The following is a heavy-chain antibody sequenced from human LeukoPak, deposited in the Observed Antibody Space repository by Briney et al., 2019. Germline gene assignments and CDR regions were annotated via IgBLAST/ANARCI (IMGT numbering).Heavy chain of an antibody. CDR2: IYSGGST. CDR3: ARVDLRSYGEVY. D-gene: IGHD4-17*01. Sequence: PGGSLRLSCAASGFTVSSNYMSWVRQAPGKGLEWVSVIYSGGSTYYADSVKGRFTISRDNSKNTLYLHMNSLRAEDTAVYYCARVDLRSYGEVYWGQGTLVTVSS. J-gene: IGHJ4*02. V-gene: IGHV3-53*01. CDR1: GFTVSSNY.